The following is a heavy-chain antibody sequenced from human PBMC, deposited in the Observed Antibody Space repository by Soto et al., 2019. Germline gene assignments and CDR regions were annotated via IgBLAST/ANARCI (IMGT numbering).Heavy chain of an antibody. V-gene: IGHV1-18*04. Sequence: VASVKVSCKASGYTFTSYGITWVRQAPGQGLEWMGWISAYNGNTKYAQKFQGRVTMTTETSTSTTYMELRGLRSDDTAVYYCAGETYYNDSSGYQFDYWGQGTLVTAPQ. CDR1: GYTFTSYG. D-gene: IGHD3-22*01. CDR3: AGETYYNDSSGYQFDY. CDR2: ISAYNGNT. J-gene: IGHJ4*02.